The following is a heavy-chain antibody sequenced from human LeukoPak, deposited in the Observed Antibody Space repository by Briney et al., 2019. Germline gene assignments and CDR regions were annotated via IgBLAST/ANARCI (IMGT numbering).Heavy chain of an antibody. J-gene: IGHJ5*02. D-gene: IGHD2-21*01. V-gene: IGHV3-7*04. CDR3: VRAYHPGGWFDP. CDR2: INEDGSEI. CDR1: GFTFSRSW. Sequence: PGGSLRPSCAASGFTFSRSWMTWVRQAPGKGLEWVASINEDGSEIHYVDSVKGRFTISRDNAKDSLYLQMNSLTAEDTAMYYCVRAYHPGGWFDPWGQGTLVTVSS.